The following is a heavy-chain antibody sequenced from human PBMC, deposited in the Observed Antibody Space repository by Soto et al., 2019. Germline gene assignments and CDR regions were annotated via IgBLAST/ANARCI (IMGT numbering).Heavy chain of an antibody. V-gene: IGHV1-18*01. Sequence: QGQLLQSGDEVKKPGASVRVSCRASGYDFTSYGISWVRQAPGQGLEWVSWISAYNGKRDTAQKFQGRVTMTLDTSTDTAHIERGALTSADTALYYCARVRIVASIHDAFDICGQGTMVAVSS. J-gene: IGHJ3*02. D-gene: IGHD2-21*01. CDR1: GYDFTSYG. CDR3: ARVRIVASIHDAFDI. CDR2: ISAYNGKR.